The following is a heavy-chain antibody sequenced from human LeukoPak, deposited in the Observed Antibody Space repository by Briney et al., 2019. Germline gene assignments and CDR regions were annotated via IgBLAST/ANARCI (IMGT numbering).Heavy chain of an antibody. CDR1: GFTFSSYW. J-gene: IGHJ6*03. Sequence: GGSLRLSCAASGFTFSSYWMSWVPQAPGKGLEGVANMKYDGSQIYYVGSVRGRFTISRDNAKNSLYLQMNSLRAEDTAVYYCARDRQATRDYYMEVWGKGTTVIVS. CDR3: ARDRQATRDYYMEV. CDR2: MKYDGSQI. V-gene: IGHV3-7*01.